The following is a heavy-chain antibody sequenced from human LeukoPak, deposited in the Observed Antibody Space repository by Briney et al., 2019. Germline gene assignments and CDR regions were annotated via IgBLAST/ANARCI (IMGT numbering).Heavy chain of an antibody. Sequence: GGSLRLSCAASGFTVSSNYISWVRQAPGKGLEWVSVIYSGGNTYYADSVKGRFTISRDNSKNTVSLQMNSLRDEDTAVYFCAVSRIVGAVDVFDMWGQGTMVTVSS. D-gene: IGHD1-26*01. V-gene: IGHV3-66*01. CDR2: IYSGGNT. CDR1: GFTVSSNY. J-gene: IGHJ3*02. CDR3: AVSRIVGAVDVFDM.